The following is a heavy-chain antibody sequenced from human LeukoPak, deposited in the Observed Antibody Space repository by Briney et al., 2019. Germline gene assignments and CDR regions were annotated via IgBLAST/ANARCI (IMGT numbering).Heavy chain of an antibody. D-gene: IGHD6-19*01. V-gene: IGHV1-2*02. J-gene: IGHJ4*02. Sequence: ASVKVSCKASGYTFSGYYMHWVRQAPGQGLEWMGWINPDSGGTNYGQNFQGRVTMTRDTAINTAYMELSRLRSDDTAVYYCARERFYSSGSKSNRVDYWGQGALVTVSS. CDR2: INPDSGGT. CDR1: GYTFSGYY. CDR3: ARERFYSSGSKSNRVDY.